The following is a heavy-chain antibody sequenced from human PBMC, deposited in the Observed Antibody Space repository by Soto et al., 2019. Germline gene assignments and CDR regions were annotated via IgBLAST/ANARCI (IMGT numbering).Heavy chain of an antibody. D-gene: IGHD2-2*01. Sequence: QVQLVQSGAEVKKPGSSVKVSRKAYGGTFSSYAISWVRQAHGQGPEWMGGIIPIFGTPKYAQKFQGRVTITADESTSTAYMELNSLRSEDTAVNYFARYAHGYPLPQVAFDIWGQGTMVTVSS. CDR3: ARYAHGYPLPQVAFDI. CDR2: IIPIFGTP. CDR1: GGTFSSYA. J-gene: IGHJ3*02. V-gene: IGHV1-69*01.